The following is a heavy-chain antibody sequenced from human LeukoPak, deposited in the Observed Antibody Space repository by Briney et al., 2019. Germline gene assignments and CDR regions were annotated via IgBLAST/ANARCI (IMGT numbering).Heavy chain of an antibody. CDR3: ARGDGGYDILTGYYLGWFDH. J-gene: IGHJ5*02. Sequence: SQTLSLTCTVSGGSISSGGYYWSWIRQHPGKGLEWIGYIYYSGSTYYNPSLKSRVTISVDTSKNQFSLKLSSVTAADTAVYYCARGDGGYDILTGYYLGWFDHWGQGTLVTVSS. D-gene: IGHD3-9*01. CDR1: GGSISSGGYY. V-gene: IGHV4-31*03. CDR2: IYYSGST.